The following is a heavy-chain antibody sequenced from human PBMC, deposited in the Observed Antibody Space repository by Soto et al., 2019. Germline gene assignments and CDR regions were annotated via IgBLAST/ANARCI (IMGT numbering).Heavy chain of an antibody. CDR1: GGTFSSYA. J-gene: IGHJ6*02. CDR2: IIPIFGTA. D-gene: IGHD5-12*01. Sequence: QVQLVQSGAEVKKPGSSVKVSCKASGGTFSSYAISWVRQAHGQGLAWMGGIIPIFGTANYAQKFQGRVTITAEESTSTGYMELGSLRSEDTAVYYCAIRVATFYYDGMDVWGQGTTVTVSS. CDR3: AIRVATFYYDGMDV. V-gene: IGHV1-69*12.